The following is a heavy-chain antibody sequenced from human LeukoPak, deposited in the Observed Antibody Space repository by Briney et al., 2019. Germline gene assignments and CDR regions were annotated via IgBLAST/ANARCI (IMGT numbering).Heavy chain of an antibody. Sequence: SETLSLTCTVSGGSISSYYWSWIRQPPGKGLEWIGSIYHSGSTYYNPSLKSRVTISVDTSKNQFSLKLSSVTAADTAVYYCARAPDYYDSSGWTSGAFDIWGQGTMVTVSS. CDR3: ARAPDYYDSSGWTSGAFDI. CDR2: IYHSGST. J-gene: IGHJ3*02. V-gene: IGHV4-38-2*02. D-gene: IGHD3-22*01. CDR1: GGSISSYY.